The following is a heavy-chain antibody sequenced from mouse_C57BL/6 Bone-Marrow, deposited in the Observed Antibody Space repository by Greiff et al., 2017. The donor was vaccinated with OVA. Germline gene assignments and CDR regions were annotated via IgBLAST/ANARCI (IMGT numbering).Heavy chain of an antibody. J-gene: IGHJ4*01. CDR2: IHPNSGST. CDR3: ARYYGNYGYAMDY. Sequence: QVQLKQPGAELVKPGASVKLSCKASGYTFTSYWMHWVKQRPGQGLEWIGMIHPNSGSTNYNEKFKSKATLTVDKSSSTAYMQLSSLTSEDSAVYYCARYYGNYGYAMDYWGQGTSVTVSS. V-gene: IGHV1-64*01. CDR1: GYTFTSYW. D-gene: IGHD2-1*01.